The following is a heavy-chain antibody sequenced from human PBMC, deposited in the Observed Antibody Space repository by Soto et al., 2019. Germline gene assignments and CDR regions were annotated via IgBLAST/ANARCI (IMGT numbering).Heavy chain of an antibody. V-gene: IGHV4-59*11. D-gene: IGHD2-21*01. J-gene: IGHJ3*02. CDR1: GGSLTDHY. CDR2: VYYSGGT. Sequence: QVQLQESGPGLVKPSETLSLTCTVAGGSLTDHYWNWFRQSPGKGLHWIGYVYYSGGTNYNPSLNSRDTMSVDTSKTQFSLNLRSVTAADTAVYYCARGNDWKSSTFDIWGQGTMVSVSS. CDR3: ARGNDWKSSTFDI.